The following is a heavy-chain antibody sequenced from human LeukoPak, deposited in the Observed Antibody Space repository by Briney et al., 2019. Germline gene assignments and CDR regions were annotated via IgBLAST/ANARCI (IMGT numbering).Heavy chain of an antibody. V-gene: IGHV4-61*02. Sequence: SETLSLTCTVSGGSISSGNYYWSWIRQPAGKELGWIGRIHTSGRTNYNPSLKSRVSISVDTSKNQFSLELSSLTAADTAVYYCAREFDYEGVDPWGQGTLVTVSS. CDR1: GGSISSGNYY. CDR3: AREFDYEGVDP. D-gene: IGHD4-17*01. CDR2: IHTSGRT. J-gene: IGHJ5*02.